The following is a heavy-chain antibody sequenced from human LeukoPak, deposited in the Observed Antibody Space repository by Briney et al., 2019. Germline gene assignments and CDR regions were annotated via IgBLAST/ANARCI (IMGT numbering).Heavy chain of an antibody. CDR1: GGSITSSSYY. J-gene: IGHJ6*03. CDR3: ARDLLGVVTQRYMDV. CDR2: IYYSGST. D-gene: IGHD3-3*01. V-gene: IGHV4-39*07. Sequence: PSETLSLTCTVSGGSITSSSYYWGWIRQPPGKGLEWIGSIYYSGSTYYNPSLKSRVTISVDTSKNQFSLKLSSVTAADTAVYYCARDLLGVVTQRYMDVWGKGTTVTVS.